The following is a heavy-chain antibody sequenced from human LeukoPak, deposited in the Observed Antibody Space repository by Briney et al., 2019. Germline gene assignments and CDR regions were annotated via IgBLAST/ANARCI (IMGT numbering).Heavy chain of an antibody. CDR3: ARDQELVPAAIVHVVPPNFDY. CDR2: INPSGGST. V-gene: IGHV1-46*01. D-gene: IGHD2-2*01. Sequence: ASVKVSCKASGYTFTSYYMHWVRQAPGQGLEWMGVINPSGGSTSYAQKFQGRVTMTRDTSTSTVYMELSILRSEDTAVYYCARDQELVPAAIVHVVPPNFDYWGQGTLVTVSS. CDR1: GYTFTSYY. J-gene: IGHJ4*02.